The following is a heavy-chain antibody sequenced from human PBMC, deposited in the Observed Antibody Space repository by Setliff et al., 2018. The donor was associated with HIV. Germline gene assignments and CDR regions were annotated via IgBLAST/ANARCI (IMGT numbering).Heavy chain of an antibody. CDR2: IYYSGRT. CDR1: GDSITRGGYY. Sequence: TSETLSLTCAVSGDSITRGGYYWSWIRQFAGKGLEWIADIYYSGRTNYNPSLKSRLTVSIDTSKNHLSLKLTSMTAADTAMYFCARGKDPGLYFDNWRQVMLVT. CDR3: ARGKDPGLYFDN. V-gene: IGHV4-31*11. D-gene: IGHD2-15*01. J-gene: IGHJ4*02.